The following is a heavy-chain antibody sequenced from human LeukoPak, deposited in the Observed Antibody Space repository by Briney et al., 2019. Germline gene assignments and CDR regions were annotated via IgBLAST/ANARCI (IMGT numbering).Heavy chain of an antibody. V-gene: IGHV4-59*01. J-gene: IGHJ6*03. CDR3: ARGGYFYYYYYYMDV. D-gene: IGHD3-22*01. CDR1: GGSISSYY. Sequence: SETLSLTCTVSGGSISSYYWSWIRQPPGKGLEWIGYIYYSGSTNYNPSLKSRVTIPVDTSKNQLSLKLSSVTAADTAVYYCARGGYFYYYYYYMDVWGKGTTVTVSS. CDR2: IYYSGST.